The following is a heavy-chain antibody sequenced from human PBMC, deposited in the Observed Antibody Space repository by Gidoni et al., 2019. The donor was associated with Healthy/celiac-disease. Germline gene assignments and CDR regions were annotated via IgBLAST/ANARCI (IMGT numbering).Heavy chain of an antibody. J-gene: IGHJ4*02. CDR3: ASNSVATILSPYYFDY. V-gene: IGHV1-69*06. D-gene: IGHD5-12*01. CDR1: GGTFSSYA. Sequence: QVQLVQSGAEVKKPGSSVKVSCKASGGTFSSYAISWVRPAPGQGLAWMGGIIPIFGTANYAQKFQGRVTITADKSTSTAYMELSSLRSEDTAVYYCASNSVATILSPYYFDYWGQGTLVTVSS. CDR2: IIPIFGTA.